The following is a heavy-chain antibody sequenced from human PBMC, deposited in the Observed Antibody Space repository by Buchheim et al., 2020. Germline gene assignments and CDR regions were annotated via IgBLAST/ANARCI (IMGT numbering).Heavy chain of an antibody. CDR2: ISYDGSNK. J-gene: IGHJ4*02. CDR3: AKSYPICTNGVCYRYYFDY. D-gene: IGHD2-8*01. V-gene: IGHV3-30*18. Sequence: QVQLVESGGGVVQPGRSLRLSCAASGFTFSSYGMHWVRQAPGKGLEWVAVISYDGSNKYYADSGKGRFTISSDNSKNTLYLQMNSLRAEDTAVYYCAKSYPICTNGVCYRYYFDYWGQGTL. CDR1: GFTFSSYG.